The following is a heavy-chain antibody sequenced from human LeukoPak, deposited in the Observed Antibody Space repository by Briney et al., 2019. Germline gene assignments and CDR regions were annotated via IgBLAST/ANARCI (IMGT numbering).Heavy chain of an antibody. D-gene: IGHD2-15*01. V-gene: IGHV3-7*01. CDR2: IKQDGSEK. J-gene: IGHJ4*02. CDR1: GFTFSDYW. CDR3: ARFRAAPVPFDY. Sequence: GGSLRLSCAASGFTFSDYWMSWVRQAPGKGLEWVANIKQDGSEKYYVDSVKGRFTFSRDNAKNSLYLQMNSLRAEDTAVYYCARFRAAPVPFDYWGQGTLVTVSS.